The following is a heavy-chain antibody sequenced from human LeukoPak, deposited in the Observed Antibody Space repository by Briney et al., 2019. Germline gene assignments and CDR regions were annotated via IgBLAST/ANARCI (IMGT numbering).Heavy chain of an antibody. CDR1: GGSISSYY. V-gene: IGHV4-59*01. CDR2: IYYSGST. Sequence: SETLSLTCTVSGGSISSYYWSWIRQPPGKGLEWIGYIYYSGSTNYNPSLKSRVTISVDTSKNQFSLKLSSVTAADTAVYYCASGEQWLRVGFDYWGQGTLVTVSS. CDR3: ASGEQWLRVGFDY. J-gene: IGHJ4*02. D-gene: IGHD6-19*01.